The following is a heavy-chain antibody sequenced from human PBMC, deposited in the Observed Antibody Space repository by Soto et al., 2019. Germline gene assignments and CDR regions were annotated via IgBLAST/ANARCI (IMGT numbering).Heavy chain of an antibody. V-gene: IGHV4-34*01. CDR3: VGGRGRLVGFDY. CDR2: INDSGNT. D-gene: IGHD2-8*02. CDR1: TESFSNYY. J-gene: IGHJ4*02. Sequence: QVQLQQWGAGLLKPSETLSLTCAVNTESFSNYYWSWIRQPPGKVLEWVGEINDSGNTNYSPSLKGRVSISVDTSKNQFSLKLDSVTAADTAIYYCVGGRGRLVGFDYWGQGTLVTVSS.